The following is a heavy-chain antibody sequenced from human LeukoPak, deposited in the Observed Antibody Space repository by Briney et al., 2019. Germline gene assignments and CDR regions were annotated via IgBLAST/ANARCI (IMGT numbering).Heavy chain of an antibody. J-gene: IGHJ4*02. CDR1: VSTVTNHN. CDR2: MNPNKGDS. Sequence: SVTVSCTSSVSTVTNHNSNWLRQATGQGLEWMGWMNPNKGDSGYAQNFQGRVTITRDTSISTSYMELRSRRSGYSPVYDCGRTSSLTSSGHDNWRQGTLVTVSS. V-gene: IGHV1-8*03. D-gene: IGHD3-22*01. CDR3: GRTSSLTSSGHDN.